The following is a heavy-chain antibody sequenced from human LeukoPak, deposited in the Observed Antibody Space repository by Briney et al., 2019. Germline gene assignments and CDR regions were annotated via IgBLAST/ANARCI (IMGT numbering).Heavy chain of an antibody. CDR1: GFAFSDYV. V-gene: IGHV3-23*01. J-gene: IGHJ4*02. D-gene: IGHD3-10*01. CDR2: ISASGGST. CDR3: AKVGYYYGSGSYCLDY. Sequence: GGSLRLSCAASGFAFSDYVMNWVCQAPGKGLEWVSAISASGGSTYYANSVKGRFTISRDNSKNTLYLQMNSLRADDTAVYYCAKVGYYYGSGSYCLDYWGQGTLVTVSS.